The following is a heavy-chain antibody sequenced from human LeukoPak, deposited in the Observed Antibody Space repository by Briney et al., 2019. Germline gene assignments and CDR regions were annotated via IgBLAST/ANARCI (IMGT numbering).Heavy chain of an antibody. D-gene: IGHD3-10*01. J-gene: IGHJ4*02. CDR3: ARSELVYYYGSGSPPLYFDY. CDR2: IYYTGNT. Sequence: SETLSLTCAVSGGSISSGGYSWSWIRQPPGKGMEWIAYIYYTGNTYFNPSLKSRVTISVDTSKNQFSLKLSSVTAADTAVYYCARSELVYYYGSGSPPLYFDYWGQGTLVTVSS. V-gene: IGHV4-30-4*07. CDR1: GGSISSGGYS.